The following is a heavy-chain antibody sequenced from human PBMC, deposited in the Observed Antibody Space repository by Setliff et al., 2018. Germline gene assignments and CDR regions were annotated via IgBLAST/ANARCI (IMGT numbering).Heavy chain of an antibody. CDR2: IYDSGNT. CDR3: ARDKGYNHYYMDV. CDR1: GGSINSYH. V-gene: IGHV4-59*01. J-gene: IGHJ6*03. Sequence: TLSLTCTVSGGSINSYHWRWIRQPPGKGLEWIGYIYDSGNTYYNPSLKSRVTISVDMSTNQFSLNLTSVTAADTAVYYCARDKGYNHYYMDVWGKGTTVTV.